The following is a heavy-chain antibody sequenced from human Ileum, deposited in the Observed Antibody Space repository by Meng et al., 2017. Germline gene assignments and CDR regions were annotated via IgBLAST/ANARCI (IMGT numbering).Heavy chain of an antibody. J-gene: IGHJ4*02. D-gene: IGHD3-10*01. CDR3: ATGPVLLWFGEPSNYFDS. CDR2: VYTTGST. Sequence: SETLSLTCNVSGGSVSNDKYFCSWIRQSPGKDLEWIGYVYTTGSTDYNPSLKGRVTISVDRSKNQFSLTLNAVTAADTAGYYCATGPVLLWFGEPSNYFDSWGQGTLVTVSS. CDR1: GGSVSNDKYF. V-gene: IGHV4-61*01.